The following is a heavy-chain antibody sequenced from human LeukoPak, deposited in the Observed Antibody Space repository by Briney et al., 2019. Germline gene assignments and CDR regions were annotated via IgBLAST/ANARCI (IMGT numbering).Heavy chain of an antibody. V-gene: IGHV4-39*01. J-gene: IGHJ4*02. Sequence: SETLSLTRTVSGGSISSSSYYWGWIRQPPGKGLEWIGSIYYSGSTYYNPSLKSRVTISVDTSKNQFSLKLSSVTAADTAVYYCARLSIVATARFDYWGQGTLVTVSS. CDR3: ARLSIVATARFDY. D-gene: IGHD5-12*01. CDR2: IYYSGST. CDR1: GGSISSSSYY.